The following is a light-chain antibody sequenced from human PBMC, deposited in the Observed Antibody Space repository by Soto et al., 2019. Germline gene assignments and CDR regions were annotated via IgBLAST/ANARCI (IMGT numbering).Light chain of an antibody. CDR2: RDT. CDR3: QSYDSSLNGVV. Sequence: QSVLTQPPSVSGAPGQRVTISCTGSTSNIGASYDVHWYQQFPGAAPKLLIYRDTHRPSGVPDRFSGSKSGTSASLAITGLQTEDEANYYCQSYDSSLNGVVFGGGTKLTVL. V-gene: IGLV1-40*01. CDR1: TSNIGASYD. J-gene: IGLJ2*01.